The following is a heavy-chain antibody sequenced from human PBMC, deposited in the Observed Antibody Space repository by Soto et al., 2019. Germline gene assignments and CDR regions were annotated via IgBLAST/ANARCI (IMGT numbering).Heavy chain of an antibody. CDR2: ISYDGSNK. CDR3: AKDQAEGRYCSGGSCYSSIPDLFDY. Sequence: GGSLRLSCAASGFTFSSYGMHWVRQAPGKGLEWVAVISYDGSNKYYADSVKGRFTISRDNSKNTLYLQMNSLRAEDTAVYYCAKDQAEGRYCSGGSCYSSIPDLFDYWGQETLVTVSS. J-gene: IGHJ4*02. V-gene: IGHV3-30*18. D-gene: IGHD2-15*01. CDR1: GFTFSSYG.